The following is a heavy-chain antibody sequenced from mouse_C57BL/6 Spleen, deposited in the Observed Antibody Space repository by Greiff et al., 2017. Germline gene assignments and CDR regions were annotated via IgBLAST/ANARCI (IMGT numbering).Heavy chain of an antibody. CDR2: IDPETGGT. Sequence: QVQLQQSGAELVRPGASVTLSCKASGYTFTDYEMHWVKQTPVHGLEWIGAIDPETGGTAYNQKFKGKAILTADQSSSTAYMELRSLTSEDSAVYYWTRHGSRYEGDYWGQGTTLTVSS. CDR3: TRHGSRYEGDY. J-gene: IGHJ2*01. CDR1: GYTFTDYE. D-gene: IGHD1-1*01. V-gene: IGHV1-15*01.